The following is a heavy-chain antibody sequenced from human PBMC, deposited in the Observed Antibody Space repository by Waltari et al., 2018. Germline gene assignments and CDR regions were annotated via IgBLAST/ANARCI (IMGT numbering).Heavy chain of an antibody. V-gene: IGHV4-59*01. CDR3: ARDQGTTVTRYFDY. J-gene: IGHJ4*02. CDR2: IYYSGST. Sequence: VQLLESGGGLVQPGGSLRLSCAASGFTFSSYAMSWVRQAPGKGLEWIWYIYYSGSTNYNPSLKSRVTISVDTSKNQFSLKLSSVTAADTAVYYCARDQGTTVTRYFDYWGQGTLVTVSS. CDR1: GFTFSSYA. D-gene: IGHD4-4*01.